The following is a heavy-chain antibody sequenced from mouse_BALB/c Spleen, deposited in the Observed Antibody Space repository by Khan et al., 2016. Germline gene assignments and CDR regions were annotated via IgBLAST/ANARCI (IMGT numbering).Heavy chain of an antibody. CDR3: ARGYDEWYFDV. CDR2: LYPGNVNT. D-gene: IGHD2-12*01. Sequence: QLQQSGPELVKPGASVRISCKASGYTFPTFYIHWLKQRPGQGLEWIGWLYPGNVNTKYNEKFKDKATLTADKSSSTAYMQLSSLTSEDSAVYFCARGYDEWYFDVWGAGTTVTVSS. CDR1: GYTFPTFY. V-gene: IGHV1S56*01. J-gene: IGHJ1*01.